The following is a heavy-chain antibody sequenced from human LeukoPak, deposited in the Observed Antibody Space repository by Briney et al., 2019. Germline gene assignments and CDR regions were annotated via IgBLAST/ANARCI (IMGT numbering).Heavy chain of an antibody. Sequence: GASVKVSCKASGYTFTNYGISWVRQAPGQGLEWMGWISAYNGNTNYAQKLQGRVTITTDTSTSTAYMELRSLRFDDTAVYYCARDTYDTIGNYLDYWGQGTLVTVSS. CDR1: GYTFTNYG. D-gene: IGHD3-22*01. V-gene: IGHV1-18*01. CDR3: ARDTYDTIGNYLDY. CDR2: ISAYNGNT. J-gene: IGHJ4*02.